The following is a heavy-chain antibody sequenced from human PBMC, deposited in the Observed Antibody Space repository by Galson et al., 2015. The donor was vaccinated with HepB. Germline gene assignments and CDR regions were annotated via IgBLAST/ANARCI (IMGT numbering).Heavy chain of an antibody. CDR1: GFTFSSSA. V-gene: IGHV3-23*01. CDR3: ARRSGKGFDY. J-gene: IGHJ4*02. CDR2: ISGSGDYT. Sequence: LRLSCAASGFTFSSSAMNWVRQAPGKGLEWVSYISGSGDYTVYADSVKGRFTVTRDSSNSTLFLQMNSLRVEDTAFYFCARRSGKGFDYWGQGTLVTVSS. D-gene: IGHD3-10*01.